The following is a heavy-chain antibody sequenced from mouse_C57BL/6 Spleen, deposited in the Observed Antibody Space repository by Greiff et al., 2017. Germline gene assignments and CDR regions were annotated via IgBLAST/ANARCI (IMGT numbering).Heavy chain of an antibody. V-gene: IGHV5-4*03. J-gene: IGHJ1*03. CDR2: ISDGGSYT. CDR3: ASDSLDSYYVDWYFDV. CDR1: GFTFSSYA. D-gene: IGHD2-3*01. Sequence: EVMLVESGGGLVKPGGSLKLSCAASGFTFSSYAMSWVRQTPEKRLEWVATISDGGSYTYYPDNVKGRFTISRDNVKNNLYLQMSHLKSENTAMYDCASDSLDSYYVDWYFDVWGTGTTVTVSS.